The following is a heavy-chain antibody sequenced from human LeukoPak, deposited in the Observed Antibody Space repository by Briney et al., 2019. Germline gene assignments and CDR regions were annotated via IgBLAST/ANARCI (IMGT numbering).Heavy chain of an antibody. Sequence: PGGSLRLSCVASGFNFEFHGMSWVRQAPGKGLEWVSVIYSGGSTYYADSVKGRFTISRDNSKNTLYLQMNSLRAEDTAVYYCARSTRAAIKDPSDYWGQGTLVTVSS. CDR2: IYSGGST. CDR1: GFNFEFHG. J-gene: IGHJ4*02. CDR3: ARSTRAAIKDPSDY. D-gene: IGHD2-2*01. V-gene: IGHV3-66*01.